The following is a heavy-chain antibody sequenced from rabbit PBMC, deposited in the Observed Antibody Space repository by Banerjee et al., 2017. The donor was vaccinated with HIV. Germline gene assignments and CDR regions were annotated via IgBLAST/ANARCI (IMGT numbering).Heavy chain of an antibody. CDR2: IYAGSSGSS. CDR3: AREEGSSYYGMDL. CDR1: GFDFSSNA. J-gene: IGHJ6*01. V-gene: IGHV1S40*01. Sequence: QSLEESGGDLVKPGASLTLTCKASGFDFSSNAMCWVRQAPGKGPEWIACIYAGSSGSSYYASWAKGRFTISKTSSTTVTLQMTSLTAADTATYFCAREEGSSYYGMDLWGQGTRHRL. D-gene: IGHD1-1*01.